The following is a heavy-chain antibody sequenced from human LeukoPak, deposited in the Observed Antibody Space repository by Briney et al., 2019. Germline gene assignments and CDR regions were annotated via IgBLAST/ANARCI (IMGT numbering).Heavy chain of an antibody. V-gene: IGHV3-23*01. CDR3: AKSPRSYGSGSYPY. CDR2: ISGSGGST. Sequence: PGGSLRLSCAASGFTFSSYGMSWVRQAPGKGLEWVSAISGSGGSTYYADSVKGRFTISRDNSKNTLYLQMNSLRAEDTAVYYCAKSPRSYGSGSYPYWGQGTLVTVSS. D-gene: IGHD3-10*01. J-gene: IGHJ4*02. CDR1: GFTFSSYG.